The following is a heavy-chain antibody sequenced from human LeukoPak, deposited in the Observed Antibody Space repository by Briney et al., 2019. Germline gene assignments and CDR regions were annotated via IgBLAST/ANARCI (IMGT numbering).Heavy chain of an antibody. V-gene: IGHV4-31*03. CDR2: IYYSGST. CDR3: ARDSFDSSGYYNY. D-gene: IGHD3-22*01. J-gene: IGHJ4*02. Sequence: SETLSLTCTVSGGSISSGGYYWSWIRQHPGRGLEWIGYIYYSGSTYYNPSLKSRVTISVDTSKNQFSLKLSSVTAADTAVYYCARDSFDSSGYYNYWGREPWSPSPQ. CDR1: GGSISSGGYY.